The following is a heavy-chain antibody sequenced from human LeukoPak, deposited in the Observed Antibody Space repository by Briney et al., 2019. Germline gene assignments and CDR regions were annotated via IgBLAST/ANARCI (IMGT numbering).Heavy chain of an antibody. CDR3: ATDPRYGDYVH. CDR2: ISSSSRTI. Sequence: GGSLRLSCTGSGFTFSSYSINWVRQAPGKGLEWVSYISSSSRTIYYADSVKGRFTISRDNAKNSLYLQMNSLRAEDTAVYYCATDPRYGDYVHWGQGTLVTVSS. D-gene: IGHD4-17*01. J-gene: IGHJ4*02. V-gene: IGHV3-48*01. CDR1: GFTFSSYS.